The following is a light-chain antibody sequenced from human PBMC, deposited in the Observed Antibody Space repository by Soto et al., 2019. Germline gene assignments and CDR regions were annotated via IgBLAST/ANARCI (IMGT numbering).Light chain of an antibody. V-gene: IGKV4-1*01. Sequence: DIVMTQSPDSLAVSPGKRATITCKSSQSVFYSSKSKNSVAWYQQKPGQPPKLLIYWASSRETGVPDRFSGRGSGTDFTLTISSLQAEDVAVYYCQQYYNIPWTFGQGTKVEVK. CDR3: QQYYNIPWT. CDR1: QSVFYSSKSKNS. CDR2: WAS. J-gene: IGKJ1*01.